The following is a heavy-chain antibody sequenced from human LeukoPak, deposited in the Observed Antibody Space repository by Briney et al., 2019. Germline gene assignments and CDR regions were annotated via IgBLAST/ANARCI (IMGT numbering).Heavy chain of an antibody. V-gene: IGHV1-2*02. CDR2: INPNSGGT. J-gene: IGHJ4*02. CDR1: GYTFTGYY. Sequence: ASVKVSCKASGYTFTGYYMHWVRQAPGQGLEWMGWINPNSGGTNYAQKFQGRVTMTRDTSISTAYMELSRLRSDDTAVYYCARAASTADILTGYPIAPFDYWGQGTLVTVSS. D-gene: IGHD3-9*01. CDR3: ARAASTADILTGYPIAPFDY.